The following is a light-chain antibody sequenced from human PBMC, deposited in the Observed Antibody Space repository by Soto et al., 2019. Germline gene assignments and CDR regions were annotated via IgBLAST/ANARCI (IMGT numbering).Light chain of an antibody. Sequence: QSALTQPPSASGSPGQSVTISCTGTSSDVGGYNYVSWYQQHPGKAPKLMIYEVNKRPSGVPDRFSGSKSDNTASLTVSGLQAEDEADYYCQSYDNTNVVFGGGTKLTVL. CDR2: EVN. V-gene: IGLV2-8*01. J-gene: IGLJ2*01. CDR3: QSYDNTNVV. CDR1: SSDVGGYNY.